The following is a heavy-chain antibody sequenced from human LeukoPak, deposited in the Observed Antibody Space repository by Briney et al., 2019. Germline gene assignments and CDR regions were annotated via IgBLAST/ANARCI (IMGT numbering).Heavy chain of an antibody. CDR3: ARVGSSWFLFDY. D-gene: IGHD6-13*01. CDR1: GISFTSYA. J-gene: IGHJ4*02. Sequence: KVSCRASGISFTSYAISWVRQAPGQGLEWMGIIYPGDSDTRYSPSFQGQVTISADKSISTAYLQWSSLKASDTAMYYCARVGSSWFLFDYWGQGTLVTVSS. CDR2: IYPGDSDT. V-gene: IGHV5-51*01.